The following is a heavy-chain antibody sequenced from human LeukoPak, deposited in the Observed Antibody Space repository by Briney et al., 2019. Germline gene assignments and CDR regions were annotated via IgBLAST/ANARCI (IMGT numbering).Heavy chain of an antibody. Sequence: SETLSLTCSVSGGSMTNLYWTWIRQPPGKGLEWIGDIYDSGSTRYNTSLESRVTISVDTSKNQFSLKLSSVTAADTAVYYCAKGGSTNFYYGDGWGQGTTVTVSS. J-gene: IGHJ6*02. CDR3: AKGGSTNFYYGDG. CDR2: IYDSGST. D-gene: IGHD2/OR15-2a*01. CDR1: GGSMTNLY. V-gene: IGHV4-59*01.